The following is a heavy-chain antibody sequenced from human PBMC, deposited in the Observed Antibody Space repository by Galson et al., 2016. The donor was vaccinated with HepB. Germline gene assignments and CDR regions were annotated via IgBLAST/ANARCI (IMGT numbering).Heavy chain of an antibody. CDR3: ARARPVYDILTGYYPNWFDP. J-gene: IGHJ5*02. D-gene: IGHD3-9*01. V-gene: IGHV4-4*02. CDR1: GASISSRNW. CDR2: IFHSGDT. Sequence: SETLSLTCTISGASISSRNWWSWVRQSPEKGLEWIGEIFHSGDTNYNPSFKSRATLSVDESKNQFSLKLRSVTAADTAVYYCARARPVYDILTGYYPNWFDPWGQGTLVTVSS.